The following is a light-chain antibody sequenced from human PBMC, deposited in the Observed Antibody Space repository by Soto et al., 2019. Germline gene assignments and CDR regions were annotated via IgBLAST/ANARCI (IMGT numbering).Light chain of an antibody. CDR1: QNVTRS. J-gene: IGKJ1*01. V-gene: IGKV3-15*01. CDR3: QHDDTWWT. CDR2: DAS. Sequence: EIVVTQSPATLSVSPGDRATLSCTASQNVTRSLAWYQQKPGQTPRLLIYDASSRAAGIPDRFNGGGSGTEFTLTISSLQSEDFALYFCQHDDTWWTFGQGTRV.